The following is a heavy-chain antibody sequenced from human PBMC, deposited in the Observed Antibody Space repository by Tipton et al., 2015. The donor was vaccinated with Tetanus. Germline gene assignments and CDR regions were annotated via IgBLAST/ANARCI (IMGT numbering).Heavy chain of an antibody. Sequence: TLSLTCAVSRGSRSANYWSWIRQSPGKGLEWIGYIQYNGITNYHPSLKSRVTISVDSSTSQFSLRLASVTAADTAVYYCARRSYCSSSRCFDAFDLWGQGTMVTVSS. J-gene: IGHJ3*01. V-gene: IGHV4-59*01. D-gene: IGHD2-2*01. CDR1: RGSRSANY. CDR2: IQYNGIT. CDR3: ARRSYCSSSRCFDAFDL.